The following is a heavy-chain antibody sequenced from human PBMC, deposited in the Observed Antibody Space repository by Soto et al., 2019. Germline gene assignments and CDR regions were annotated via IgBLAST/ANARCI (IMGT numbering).Heavy chain of an antibody. CDR2: IYYSGTT. CDR3: ARREIQGPIVY. D-gene: IGHD1-26*01. Sequence: QVQLQESGPGLVKPSDTLSLTCAVSGYSISSSNWWGWIRQPPGKGLEWIGYIYYSGTTYYNPSLPSRVPKSVETCNRQFSLRLTSVPAVCTAVYYCARREIQGPIVYCGQGTPFTVSS. V-gene: IGHV4-28*01. J-gene: IGHJ4*02. CDR1: GYSISSSNW.